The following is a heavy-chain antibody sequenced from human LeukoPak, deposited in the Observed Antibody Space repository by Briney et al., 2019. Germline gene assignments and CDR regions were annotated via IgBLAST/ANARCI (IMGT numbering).Heavy chain of an antibody. CDR1: GFTVSSNS. CDR3: AKSLCSSTSCYSEENDAFDI. CDR2: IYSGGST. D-gene: IGHD2-2*01. J-gene: IGHJ3*02. Sequence: GGSLRLSCTVSGFTVSSNSMSWVRQAPGKGLEWVSFIYSGGSTQYSDSVKGRFTISRDNSKNTLYLQMNSLRAEDTAVYYCAKSLCSSTSCYSEENDAFDIWGQGTMVTVSS. V-gene: IGHV3-53*05.